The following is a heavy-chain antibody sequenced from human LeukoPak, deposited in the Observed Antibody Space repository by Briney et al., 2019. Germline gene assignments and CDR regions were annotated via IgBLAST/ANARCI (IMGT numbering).Heavy chain of an antibody. Sequence: SETLSLTCVVYGGSFSGYYWSWIRQPPGKGLEWIGEIHHSGSTNYNPSLKSRVTISVDTSKNQFSLKLSSVTAADTAVYYCARADYDILTGYYENEYYFDYWGQGTLVTVSS. CDR2: IHHSGST. D-gene: IGHD3-9*01. J-gene: IGHJ4*02. CDR1: GGSFSGYY. V-gene: IGHV4-34*01. CDR3: ARADYDILTGYYENEYYFDY.